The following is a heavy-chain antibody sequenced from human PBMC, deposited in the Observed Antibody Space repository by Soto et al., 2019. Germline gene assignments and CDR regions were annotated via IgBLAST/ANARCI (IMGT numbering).Heavy chain of an antibody. J-gene: IGHJ5*02. V-gene: IGHV3-23*01. CDR3: AXDPYSGVLVTVAIGFDP. CDR2: ISGSGGSA. CDR1: GFTFSNYA. Sequence: GGSLRLSCAASGFTFSNYAMTWVRQGPGKGLEWVSAISGSGGSAYYADSVKGRFTISRDNSKNTLYLQMNSLRADDSGVYYCAXDPYSGVLVTVAIGFDPWGPGTLVTVSS. D-gene: IGHD2-21*01.